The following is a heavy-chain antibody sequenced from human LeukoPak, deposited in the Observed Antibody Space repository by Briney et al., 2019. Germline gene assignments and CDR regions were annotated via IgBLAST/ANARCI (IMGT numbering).Heavy chain of an antibody. Sequence: PSETLSLTCTVPGGSISSSTYYWGWVRQPPGKGLEWIGNMYYGGSTYYNPSLKSRVTISVDTSNNQFSLKLSSVTAADTAMYYCARRNSGSGNFDCWGQGTLVTVSS. CDR2: MYYGGST. D-gene: IGHD3-10*01. CDR3: ARRNSGSGNFDC. J-gene: IGHJ4*02. V-gene: IGHV4-39*01. CDR1: GGSISSSTYY.